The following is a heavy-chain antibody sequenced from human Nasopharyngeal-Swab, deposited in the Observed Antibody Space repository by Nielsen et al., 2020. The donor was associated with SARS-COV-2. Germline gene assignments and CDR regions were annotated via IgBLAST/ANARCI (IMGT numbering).Heavy chain of an antibody. Sequence: SVKVSCKASGGTFSSYAISWVRQAPGQGLEWMGGIIPIFGTANYAQKFQGRVTITADKSTSTAYMQLSSLRSEDTAVYYCARDSSDSYYGMDVWGQGTTVTVSS. CDR1: GGTFSSYA. V-gene: IGHV1-69*06. CDR3: ARDSSDSYYGMDV. CDR2: IIPIFGTA. J-gene: IGHJ6*02.